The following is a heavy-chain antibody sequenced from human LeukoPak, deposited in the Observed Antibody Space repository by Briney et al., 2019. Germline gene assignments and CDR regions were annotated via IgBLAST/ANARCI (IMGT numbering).Heavy chain of an antibody. CDR3: ARRNKNSWAFDY. CDR2: IYTSGST. V-gene: IGHV4-4*07. Sequence: KASETLSLTCTVSGGSISSYYWSWIRQPAGKGPEWIGRIYTSGSTNYNPSLKSRVTMSVDTSKNQFSLKLSSVTAADTAVYYCARRNKNSWAFDYWGQGTLVTVSS. J-gene: IGHJ4*02. D-gene: IGHD6-13*01. CDR1: GGSISSYY.